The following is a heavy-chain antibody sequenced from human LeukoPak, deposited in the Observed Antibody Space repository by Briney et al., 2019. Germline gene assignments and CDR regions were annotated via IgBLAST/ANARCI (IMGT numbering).Heavy chain of an antibody. J-gene: IGHJ6*03. Sequence: SETLSLTCAVYDGSFSGYYWSWIRQPPGKGLEWIGEINHSGSTNYNPSLKSRVTISVDTSKNQFSLKLSSVTAADTAVYYCARGSGSRYYYDSSGYYYYYYYMDVWGKGTTVTVSS. CDR2: INHSGST. V-gene: IGHV4-34*01. CDR1: DGSFSGYY. D-gene: IGHD3-22*01. CDR3: ARGSGSRYYYDSSGYYYYYYYMDV.